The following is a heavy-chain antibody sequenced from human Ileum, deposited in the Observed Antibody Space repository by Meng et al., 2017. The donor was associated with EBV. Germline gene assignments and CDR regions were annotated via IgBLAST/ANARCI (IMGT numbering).Heavy chain of an antibody. J-gene: IGHJ4*02. D-gene: IGHD2-21*02. Sequence: EGRLVESGGGLIQPGGALRLSCAASGITVRSNYMSWVRQAPGKGLEWVSVIYSGGSTYYADSVKGRFTVSRDNSKNTLYLQMNSLRAEDTAVYYCARAGGDPLDYWGQGTLVTVSS. CDR3: ARAGGDPLDY. CDR1: GITVRSNY. CDR2: IYSGGST. V-gene: IGHV3-53*01.